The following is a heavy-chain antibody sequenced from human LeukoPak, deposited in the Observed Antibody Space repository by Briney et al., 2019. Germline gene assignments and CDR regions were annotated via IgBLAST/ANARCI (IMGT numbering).Heavy chain of an antibody. Sequence: GGSLRLSCATSGFTFSDSAIHWVRQASGKGLEWVGRIRSKSNSYAANYAASVQGRFTLSRDGSKNTAYLQMNSLKTEDTAMYYCTSTIYGSGKAGYWGQGTLVTVSS. J-gene: IGHJ4*02. D-gene: IGHD3-10*01. CDR3: TSTIYGSGKAGY. CDR2: IRSKSNSYAA. CDR1: GFTFSDSA. V-gene: IGHV3-73*01.